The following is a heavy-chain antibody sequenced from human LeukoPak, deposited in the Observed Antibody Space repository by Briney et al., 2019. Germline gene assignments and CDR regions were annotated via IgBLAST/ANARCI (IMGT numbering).Heavy chain of an antibody. Sequence: KPSEPLSLTCAVYGGSFSGYYWSWIRQPPGKGLEWIGEINHSGSTNYNPSLKSRVTISVDTSKNQFSLKLSSVTAADTAVYYCARGVFLFYYYGMDVWGQGTTVTVSS. CDR2: INHSGST. V-gene: IGHV4-34*01. J-gene: IGHJ6*02. CDR1: GGSFSGYY. CDR3: ARGVFLFYYYGMDV. D-gene: IGHD2-21*01.